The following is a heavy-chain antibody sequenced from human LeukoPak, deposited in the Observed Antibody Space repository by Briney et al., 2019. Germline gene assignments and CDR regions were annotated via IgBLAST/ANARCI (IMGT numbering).Heavy chain of an antibody. CDR2: INPDSGAA. J-gene: IGHJ4*02. CDR3: ARLGATTYDY. V-gene: IGHV1-2*02. CDR1: GYPFRNYD. Sequence: ASVKVSCKTSGYPFRNYDINWVRQATGQGLEWMGWINPDSGAANYARKFQGRVTMTRDTSISAGYMELSRLKSDDTAVYYCARLGATTYDYWGQGTLVSVSS. D-gene: IGHD1-26*01.